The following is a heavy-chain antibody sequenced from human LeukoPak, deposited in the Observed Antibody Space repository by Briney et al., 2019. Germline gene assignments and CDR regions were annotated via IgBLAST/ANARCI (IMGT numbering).Heavy chain of an antibody. CDR3: ARRGSLDYYYYGMDV. CDR2: INSDGSST. D-gene: IGHD2-15*01. V-gene: IGHV3-74*01. Sequence: PGGSLRLSCAASGFTFSSYWMHWVRQAPGKGLVWVSRINSDGSSTSYADSVKGRFTISRDNAKNTLYLQMNSLRAEDTAVYYCARRGSLDYYYYGMDVWGQGTTVTVSS. CDR1: GFTFSSYW. J-gene: IGHJ6*02.